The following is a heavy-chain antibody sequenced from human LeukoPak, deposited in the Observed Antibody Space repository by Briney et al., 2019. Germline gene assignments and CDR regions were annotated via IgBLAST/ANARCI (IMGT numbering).Heavy chain of an antibody. CDR1: GGTFSSYA. D-gene: IGHD2-2*01. V-gene: IGHV1-69*05. Sequence: SVKVSCKASGGTFSSYAISWVRQAPGQGLEWMGGIIPIFGTANYAQKFQGRVTITTDESTSTAYMELSSLRSEDTAVYYYAGSLVVPAALPDYYYYMDVWGKGTTVTVSS. CDR2: IIPIFGTA. J-gene: IGHJ6*03. CDR3: AGSLVVPAALPDYYYYMDV.